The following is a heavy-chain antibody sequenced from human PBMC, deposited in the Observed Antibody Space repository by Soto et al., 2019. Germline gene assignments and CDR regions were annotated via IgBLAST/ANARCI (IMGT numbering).Heavy chain of an antibody. CDR2: MWHDGTNK. CDR1: GFSFSTFV. V-gene: IGHV3-33*01. J-gene: IGHJ4*02. CDR3: ARDVSGSGYFDY. Sequence: QVQLVESGGGVVQPGTSLRVSCVASGFSFSTFVMHWIRRAPGKGLEWVAGMWHDGTNKKYADFVKGRFTISRDNSKNTLYLQMSSLRGDDTAVYSCARDVSGSGYFDYWGQGTLVSVSS. D-gene: IGHD3-10*01.